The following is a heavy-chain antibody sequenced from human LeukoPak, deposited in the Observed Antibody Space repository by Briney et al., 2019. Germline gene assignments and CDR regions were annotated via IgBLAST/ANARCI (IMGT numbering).Heavy chain of an antibody. CDR1: GFTFSSYA. J-gene: IGHJ4*02. D-gene: IGHD6-13*01. CDR3: ARDRGSSWSLFDY. V-gene: IGHV3-30-3*01. CDR2: ISYDGSNK. Sequence: GGSLRLSCAASGFTFSSYAMHWVRQAPGKGLEWAAVISYDGSNKYYADSVKGRFTISRDNSKNTLYLQMNSLRAEDTAVYYCARDRGSSWSLFDYWGQGTLVTVSS.